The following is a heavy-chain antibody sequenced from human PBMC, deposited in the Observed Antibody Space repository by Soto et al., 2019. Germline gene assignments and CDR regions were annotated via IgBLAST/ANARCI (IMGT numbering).Heavy chain of an antibody. CDR3: AMMGDVPYYYYGMDV. Sequence: QVQLVQSGAEVKKPGASVKVSCKASGYTFSTYGISWVRQAPGQGLEWMGWINGYNGNTNYAPKLQGRITMTTDTSPTTAYMELRSLRSDDTAVYYCAMMGDVPYYYYGMDVWGQGTTVTVSS. D-gene: IGHD3-16*01. J-gene: IGHJ6*02. CDR2: INGYNGNT. CDR1: GYTFSTYG. V-gene: IGHV1-18*01.